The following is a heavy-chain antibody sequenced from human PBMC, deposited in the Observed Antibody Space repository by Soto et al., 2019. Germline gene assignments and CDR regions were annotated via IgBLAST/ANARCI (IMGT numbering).Heavy chain of an antibody. D-gene: IGHD6-6*01. J-gene: IGHJ4*02. CDR2: IYHSGST. CDR3: AGGIAARPLGY. Sequence: QLQLQESGSGLVKPSQTLSLTCAVSGGSITSGGYSWGWIRQPPGKGLEWIGYIYHSGSTYYNPSLKSRVTISVDRSKNQFSLKLRSVTAADTAVYYCAGGIAARPLGYWGQGTLVPVSS. V-gene: IGHV4-30-2*01. CDR1: GGSITSGGYS.